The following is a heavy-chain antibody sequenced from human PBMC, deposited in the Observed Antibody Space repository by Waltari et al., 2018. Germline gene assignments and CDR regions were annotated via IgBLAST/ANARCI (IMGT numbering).Heavy chain of an antibody. CDR3: ARRGRGYTYSYLPF. V-gene: IGHV4-34*01. CDR1: GGPFSGCF. D-gene: IGHD5-18*01. J-gene: IGHJ4*02. Sequence: QVKLEQWGTGLLKPSENLSLTCAVDGGPFSGCFWTWIRQPPGKGLEWIGEINDIGTTNYNVSLRSRITMSIDTAKKQFSLILRSVTAADTAVYYCARRGRGYTYSYLPFWAQGTQVTVSS. CDR2: INDIGTT.